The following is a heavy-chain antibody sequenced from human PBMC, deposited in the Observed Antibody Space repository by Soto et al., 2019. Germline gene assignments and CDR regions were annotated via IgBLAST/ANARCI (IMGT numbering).Heavy chain of an antibody. CDR3: ARCQYHGSAGFYTNRYFYGVDV. D-gene: IGHD3-22*01. CDR2: VNDSGST. V-gene: IGHV4-34*01. Sequence: SETLSLTCAVSCGSFSNYYWTWIRPPPGAGLEWIGEVNDSGSTSYSPALKSRVTISVDSSKNQFSLILASVTAADRAVYFCARCQYHGSAGFYTNRYFYGVDVWGQGTTVTVS. CDR1: CGSFSNYY. J-gene: IGHJ6*02.